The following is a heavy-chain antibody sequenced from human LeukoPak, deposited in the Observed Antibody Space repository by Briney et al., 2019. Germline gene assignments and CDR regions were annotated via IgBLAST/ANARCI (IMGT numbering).Heavy chain of an antibody. CDR1: GFIFTNFA. J-gene: IGHJ3*01. V-gene: IGHV3-23*01. D-gene: IGHD6-19*01. CDR3: AKPLRSGWYLAFDV. Sequence: PGGSLRLSCAASGFIFTNFAMSWVRQAPGKGLEWVSGVFGGDRRTYYADSVKGRFTISRDNSKNTVSLQLNSLRGDDTAVYYCAKPLRSGWYLAFDVWGQGTMVTVSS. CDR2: VFGGDRRT.